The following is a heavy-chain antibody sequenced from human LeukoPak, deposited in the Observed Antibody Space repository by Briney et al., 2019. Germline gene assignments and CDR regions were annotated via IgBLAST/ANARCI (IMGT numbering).Heavy chain of an antibody. V-gene: IGHV4-59*01. CDR2: IYYSGST. CDR3: ARGGSVAARLVDY. Sequence: SETLSLTCTVSGGSISSYYWSWIRQPPGKGLEWIGYIYYSGSTNYNPSLKSRVTISVDTSKNQFSLKLSSVTAADTAVYYCARGGSVAARLVDYWGQGTLVTVSS. CDR1: GGSISSYY. J-gene: IGHJ4*02. D-gene: IGHD6-6*01.